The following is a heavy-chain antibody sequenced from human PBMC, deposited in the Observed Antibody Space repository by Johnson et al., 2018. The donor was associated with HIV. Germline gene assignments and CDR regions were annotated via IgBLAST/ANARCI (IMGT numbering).Heavy chain of an antibody. V-gene: IGHV3-33*01. J-gene: IGHJ3*02. CDR3: ARRGDRDAFDI. D-gene: IGHD4-17*01. CDR2: MWYDGSNK. Sequence: QVQLVESGGGVVQPGGSLRLSCAASGFIFSTYGIHWVRQAPGKGLEWVAGMWYDGSNKDYADSVKGRFTISRDNSKNTLYLQMGSLRAEDMAVYYCARRGDRDAFDIWGQGTMVTVSS. CDR1: GFIFSTYG.